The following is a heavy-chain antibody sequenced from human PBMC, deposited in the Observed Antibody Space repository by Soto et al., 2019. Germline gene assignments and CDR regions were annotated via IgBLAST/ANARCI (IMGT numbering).Heavy chain of an antibody. CDR1: GFTFSTYA. V-gene: IGHV3-23*01. CDR2: VTGSGDTT. D-gene: IGHD1-1*01. Sequence: EAQLLESGGDLVQPGGSLRLSCAASGFTFSTYAMSWVRQAPGKGLEWVSSVTGSGDTTYYADSVKGRFTISRDNSQNTLSLQMNSLGVEDTAVDYCARPRIGSAGAKLDYWGQGTLVTVSS. J-gene: IGHJ4*02. CDR3: ARPRIGSAGAKLDY.